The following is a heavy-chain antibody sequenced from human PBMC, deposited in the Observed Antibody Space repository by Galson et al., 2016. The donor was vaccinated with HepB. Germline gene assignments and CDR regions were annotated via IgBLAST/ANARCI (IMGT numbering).Heavy chain of an antibody. CDR2: ISGGGGRHT. Sequence: SLRLSCAVSGFTFNNYAMTWVRQAPGKGLEWVSAISGGGGRHTYYADSVKGRFTISRDNSENTLYLQMDSLRAEDTAVYYCATSNARTGYEWRIADYWGQGTLVTVSS. V-gene: IGHV3-23*01. D-gene: IGHD5-12*01. CDR1: GFTFNNYA. J-gene: IGHJ4*02. CDR3: ATSNARTGYEWRIADY.